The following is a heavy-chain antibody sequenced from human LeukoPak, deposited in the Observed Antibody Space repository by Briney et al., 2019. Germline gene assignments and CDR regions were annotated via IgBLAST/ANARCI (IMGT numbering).Heavy chain of an antibody. CDR3: AREDFYDSGSNDY. Sequence: ASVKVSCKASGGTFSSYAISWVRQAPGQGLEWMGWINPNSGGTNYAQKFQGRVTITRNTSIGTAYMELSSLRSEDTAVFYCAREDFYDSGSNDYWGQGTLVTVSS. CDR2: INPNSGGT. V-gene: IGHV1-8*03. J-gene: IGHJ4*02. D-gene: IGHD3-22*01. CDR1: GGTFSSYA.